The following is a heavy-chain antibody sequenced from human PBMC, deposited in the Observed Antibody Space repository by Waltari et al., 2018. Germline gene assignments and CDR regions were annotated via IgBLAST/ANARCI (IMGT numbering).Heavy chain of an antibody. V-gene: IGHV3-74*01. D-gene: IGHD3-10*01. CDR2: INSDGGDT. CDR1: GFTFNKYW. J-gene: IGHJ4*02. CDR3: ARGATLWFGELQDY. Sequence: EEQLVESGGGLIQPGESLRVSCAVSGFTFNKYWMNWVRQSPGKGLVWVGRINSDGGDTSYSDFVKGRFTISRDNSKNTLYLQMNSLRSEDTAVYYCARGATLWFGELQDYWGQGTLVTVSS.